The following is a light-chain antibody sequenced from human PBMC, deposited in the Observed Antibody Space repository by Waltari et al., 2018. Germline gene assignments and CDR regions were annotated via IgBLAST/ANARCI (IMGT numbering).Light chain of an antibody. CDR2: AAA. CDR3: QQIQCDPWT. Sequence: DIPLTQSPYFLSASVGDRVTITCRASQGISSFLAGSPQDPGKAPKPLIYAAAALKRGVRSMLSGRGAGTEFSLTVSRLQPEGFATCYCQQIQCDPWTFGQGTKVEIK. J-gene: IGKJ1*01. V-gene: IGKV1-9*01. CDR1: QGISSF.